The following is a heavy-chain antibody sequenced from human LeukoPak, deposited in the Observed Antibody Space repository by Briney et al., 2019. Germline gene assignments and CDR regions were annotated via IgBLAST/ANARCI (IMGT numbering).Heavy chain of an antibody. V-gene: IGHV4-34*01. CDR2: VNHSGRT. Sequence: SETRSLTRALYCGSFSGYYWSWIRQPPGNGLEWIGEVNHSGRTNYNPSLKNRVTISVDPSKNQFSLKLSSVTAADTAVYYCARGRTGITMVRGVIQKSLYYFDYWGQGTLVTVSS. CDR1: CGSFSGYY. J-gene: IGHJ4*02. D-gene: IGHD3-10*01. CDR3: ARGRTGITMVRGVIQKSLYYFDY.